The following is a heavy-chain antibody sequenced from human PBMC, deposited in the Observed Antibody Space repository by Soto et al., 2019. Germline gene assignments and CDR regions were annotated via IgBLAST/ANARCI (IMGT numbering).Heavy chain of an antibody. CDR3: ARESEDLTSNFDY. J-gene: IGHJ4*02. V-gene: IGHV3-21*06. CDR2: ISSTTNYI. CDR1: GVPLTRCS. Sequence: PGGSQRLPCAASGVPLTRCSMHWVRQAPGKGLEWVSSISSTTNYIYYGDSMKGRFTISRDNAKNSLYLEMNSLRAEDTAVYYCARESEDLTSNFDYWGQGTLVTVSS.